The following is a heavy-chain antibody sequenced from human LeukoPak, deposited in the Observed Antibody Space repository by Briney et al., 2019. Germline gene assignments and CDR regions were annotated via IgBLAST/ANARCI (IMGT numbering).Heavy chain of an antibody. CDR1: GFTFNTYG. J-gene: IGHJ4*02. CDR2: ISGSGGAT. CDR3: AKSGLNRFDY. Sequence: PGGTLRLSCAASGFTFNTYGMSWVRQAPGKGLEWVSGISGSGGATYYADSVKGRFTISRDDPHNTLYLQMNSLRAEDTAVYYCAKSGLNRFDYWGQGTLVTVSS. D-gene: IGHD2-15*01. V-gene: IGHV3-23*01.